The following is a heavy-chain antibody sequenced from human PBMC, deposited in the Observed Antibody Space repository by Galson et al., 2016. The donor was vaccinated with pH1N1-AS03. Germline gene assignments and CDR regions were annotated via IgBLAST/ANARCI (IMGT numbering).Heavy chain of an antibody. Sequence: SVKASCKASGGTFSSYAFTWVRQAPGQGLEWMGWINPSSGGTKFAQKFQGTVSMTTDTSTRTAYMELSRLRSDDTAVYYCARGGGSALDSRGQGTLVTVSS. CDR1: GGTFSSYA. V-gene: IGHV1-2*02. CDR3: ARGGGSALDS. J-gene: IGHJ4*02. CDR2: INPSSGGT. D-gene: IGHD1-26*01.